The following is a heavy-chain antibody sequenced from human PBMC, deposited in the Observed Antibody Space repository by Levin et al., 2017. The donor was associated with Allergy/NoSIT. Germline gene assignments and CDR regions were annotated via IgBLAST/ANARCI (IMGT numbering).Heavy chain of an antibody. D-gene: IGHD3/OR15-3a*01. CDR2: IRSNTYGGTS. Sequence: QPGGSLRLSCSASGFTFGDYAMSWFRQAPGKGLEWVGFIRSNTYGGTSDYAASVRGRFTVSRDDSKSIAYLQMNSLNTEDTAVYYCSRDYYGLGKLYELNQYELNYWGQGTLVTVSS. V-gene: IGHV3-49*03. CDR3: SRDYYGLGKLYELNQYELNY. CDR1: GFTFGDYA. J-gene: IGHJ4*02.